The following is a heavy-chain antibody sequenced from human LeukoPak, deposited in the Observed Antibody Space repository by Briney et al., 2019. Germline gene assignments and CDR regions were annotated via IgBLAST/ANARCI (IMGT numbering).Heavy chain of an antibody. Sequence: GGSLRLSCAASGFTFSDYYMSWIRQAPGKGLEWVSYISSSSSYTDYADSVKGRFTISRDNAKNSLYLQMNSLRAEDTAVYYCARVLYCGGDCPGDAFDIWGQGTMVTVSS. J-gene: IGHJ3*02. D-gene: IGHD2-21*02. CDR3: ARVLYCGGDCPGDAFDI. V-gene: IGHV3-11*05. CDR2: ISSSSSYT. CDR1: GFTFSDYY.